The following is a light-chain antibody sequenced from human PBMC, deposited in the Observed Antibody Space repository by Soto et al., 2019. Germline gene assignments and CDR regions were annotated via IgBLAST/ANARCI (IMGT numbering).Light chain of an antibody. J-gene: IGLJ1*01. Sequence: QSALTQPPSVSGSPGQSVTISCTGTSSDVGSYNRLSWYQQPPGTAPKLIMYEVNTRPSGVPDRFSGSKSGSTASLTISGHPAEDAAYYCGTSSISSSRYVFGTGTKVAVL. CDR1: SSDVGSYNR. CDR3: TSSISSSRYV. V-gene: IGLV2-18*02. CDR2: EVN.